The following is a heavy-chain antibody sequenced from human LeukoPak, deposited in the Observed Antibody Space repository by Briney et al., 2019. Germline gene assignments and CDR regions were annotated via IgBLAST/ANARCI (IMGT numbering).Heavy chain of an antibody. Sequence: PGRSLRLSCAASGFTFSSYAMHWVRQAPGKGLEWVAVISYDGSNKYYADSVKGRFTISRDNSKNTLYLQMNSLRAEDTAVYYCARDLGYYDSSGYSDGGSYWGQGTLVTVSS. CDR1: GFTFSSYA. V-gene: IGHV3-30-3*01. J-gene: IGHJ4*02. CDR2: ISYDGSNK. D-gene: IGHD3-22*01. CDR3: ARDLGYYDSSGYSDGGSY.